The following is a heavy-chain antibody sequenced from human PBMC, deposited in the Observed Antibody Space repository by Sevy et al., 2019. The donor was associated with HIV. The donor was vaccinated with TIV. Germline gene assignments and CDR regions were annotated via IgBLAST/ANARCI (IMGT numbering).Heavy chain of an antibody. CDR1: GYSFSSYA. CDR3: ARPRPRIAVAASAFYDN. D-gene: IGHD6-19*01. CDR2: INGRGGST. J-gene: IGHJ4*02. Sequence: GGSLRLSCVVSGYSFSSYAISWVRQAPGKGLEWVSTINGRGGSTYYADSVKGRFTISRDNPKNTLFLQMINLRVDDTAIYYCARPRPRIAVAASAFYDNWGQGTLVPVSS. V-gene: IGHV3-23*01.